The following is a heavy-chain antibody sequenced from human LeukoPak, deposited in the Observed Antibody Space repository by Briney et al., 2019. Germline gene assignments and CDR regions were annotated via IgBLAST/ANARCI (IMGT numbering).Heavy chain of an antibody. CDR2: MSPDGNKK. CDR1: GFTFSDYN. CDR3: ARDLIGRYTFDY. Sequence: GRSLRLSCAASGFTFSDYNMHRVRQAPGKGLDWVALMSPDGNKKYYADSVKGRFTISKNTVDLQLNSLRAEDTAIYYCARDLIGRYTFDYCGQGTLDTVSS. D-gene: IGHD3-10*01. J-gene: IGHJ4*02. V-gene: IGHV3-30-3*01.